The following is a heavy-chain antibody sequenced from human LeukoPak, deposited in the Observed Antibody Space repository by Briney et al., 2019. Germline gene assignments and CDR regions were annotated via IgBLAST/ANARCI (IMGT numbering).Heavy chain of an antibody. CDR3: AREAVAVHYFDY. Sequence: YPGRSLRLSCAASGFTFSSYAMHWVRQAPGKGLEWVAVISYDGSNKYYADSVKGRFTISRDNSKNTLYLQINSLRAEDTAVYYCAREAVAVHYFDYWGQGTLVTVSS. CDR1: GFTFSSYA. J-gene: IGHJ4*02. V-gene: IGHV3-30*04. D-gene: IGHD6-19*01. CDR2: ISYDGSNK.